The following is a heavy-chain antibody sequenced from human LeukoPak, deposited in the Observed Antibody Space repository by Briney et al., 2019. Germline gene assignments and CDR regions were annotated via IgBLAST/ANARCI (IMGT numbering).Heavy chain of an antibody. D-gene: IGHD3-22*01. V-gene: IGHV3-33*05. CDR2: ISFDGSQK. CDR1: GFTFSSYG. J-gene: IGHJ6*02. CDR3: ARDRYLYDTSGYYYNFYYYGMDV. Sequence: PGMSLRLSCAASGFTFSSYGMHWVRQAPGKGLEWVASISFDGSQKYYVDSVKGRFTISRDNSKNTLHLHMNSLRVVDTAVYYCARDRYLYDTSGYYYNFYYYGMDVWGQGTTVTVSS.